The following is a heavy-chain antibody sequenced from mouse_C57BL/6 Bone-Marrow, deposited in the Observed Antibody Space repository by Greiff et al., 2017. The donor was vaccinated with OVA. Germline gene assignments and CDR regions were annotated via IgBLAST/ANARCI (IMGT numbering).Heavy chain of an antibody. J-gene: IGHJ3*01. Sequence: EVKLMESGGDLVKPGGSLKLSCAASGFTFSSYGMSWVRQTPDKRLEWVATISSGGSYTYYPDSVKGRFTISRDNATNTLYLQMSSLKSEDTAIYYCARGDYDYDWFAYWGQGTLVTVSA. V-gene: IGHV5-6*01. CDR1: GFTFSSYG. CDR2: ISSGGSYT. D-gene: IGHD2-4*01. CDR3: ARGDYDYDWFAY.